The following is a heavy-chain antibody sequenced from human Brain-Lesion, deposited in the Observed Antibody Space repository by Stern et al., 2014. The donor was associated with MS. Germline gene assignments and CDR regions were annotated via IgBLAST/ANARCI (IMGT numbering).Heavy chain of an antibody. CDR1: GFTFSNYW. Sequence: EVQLVESGGGLVQPGGSLRLSCAASGFTFSNYWMHWVRKPPGKGLVWVSRVNNDGRRTSYADSVKGRFTMSRDNAKNTLYLQMNSLRVEDTAIYYCARGERWFDSWGQGTLVTVSS. J-gene: IGHJ5*01. V-gene: IGHV3-74*01. CDR3: ARGERWFDS. CDR2: VNNDGRRT.